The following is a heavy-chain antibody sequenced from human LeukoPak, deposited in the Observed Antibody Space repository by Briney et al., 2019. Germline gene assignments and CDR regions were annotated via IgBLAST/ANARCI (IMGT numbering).Heavy chain of an antibody. CDR1: GGTFSSYA. J-gene: IGHJ6*02. Sequence: GASVTVSCKASGGTFSSYAINWVRQAPGQGREWMGGIFPVLGITNYAQKFQGRVTITADKSTSTAYMEVIRLRSEDTAVYYCAKAYCSGTSCYAGAFMDVWGQGTTVTVSS. CDR3: AKAYCSGTSCYAGAFMDV. V-gene: IGHV1-69*10. CDR2: IFPVLGIT. D-gene: IGHD2-2*01.